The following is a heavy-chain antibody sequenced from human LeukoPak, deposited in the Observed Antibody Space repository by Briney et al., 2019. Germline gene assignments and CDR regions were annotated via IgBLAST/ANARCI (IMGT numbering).Heavy chain of an antibody. D-gene: IGHD1-1*01. Sequence: GGSLRLSCAASGFTGSSNYMSWVRQAPGKGREWGSVIYSGGSTYYADSVKGRFTISRDNSKNTLYLQINSLRAEDTAVYYCARVPTGGYYFDYWGQGTLVTVSS. CDR1: GFTGSSNY. V-gene: IGHV3-66*01. CDR2: IYSGGST. J-gene: IGHJ4*02. CDR3: ARVPTGGYYFDY.